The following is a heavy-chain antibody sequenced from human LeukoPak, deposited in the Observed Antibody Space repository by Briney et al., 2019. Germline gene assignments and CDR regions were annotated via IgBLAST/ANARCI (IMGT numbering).Heavy chain of an antibody. J-gene: IGHJ5*02. CDR2: IYYTGST. CDR1: SGSLSTYY. V-gene: IGHV4-59*01. Sequence: SETLSLTCTVSSGSLSTYYWSGIRQPPGKGLEWIGYIYYTGSTNYNPSLKSQVTISVDTSKNQFSLKLSSVTAADTAVYYCARSRSSGWPDNHHWGQGTLVTVSS. CDR3: ARSRSSGWPDNHH. D-gene: IGHD6-19*01.